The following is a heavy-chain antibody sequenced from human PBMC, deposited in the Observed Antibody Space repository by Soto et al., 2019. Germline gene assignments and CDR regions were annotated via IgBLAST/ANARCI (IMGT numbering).Heavy chain of an antibody. J-gene: IGHJ3*01. CDR3: ARVNPTQDGCDR. CDR2: IYYSGST. D-gene: IGHD1-1*01. Sequence: PSETLPRTCTVSGGSISSGDYYWSWIRQHPGKGLEWMGYIYYSGSTNYNPSLKSRVAISVDTSKNELSLRGSSVTGEDKAGDYCARVNPTQDGCDRWGPRKMVT. V-gene: IGHV4-31*03. CDR1: GGSISSGDYY.